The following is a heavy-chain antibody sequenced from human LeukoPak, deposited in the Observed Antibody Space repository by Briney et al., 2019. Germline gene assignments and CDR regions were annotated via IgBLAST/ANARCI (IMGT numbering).Heavy chain of an antibody. V-gene: IGHV1-2*04. J-gene: IGHJ4*02. CDR1: GGTFSSYA. D-gene: IGHD6-19*01. CDR2: INPNSGGT. Sequence: GASVKVSCKASGGTFSSYAISWVRQAPGQGLEWMGWINPNSGGTNYAQKFQGWVTMTRDTSITTAYMELSRLRSDDTAVYYCARGTAVAGSGLVYYFDYWGQGTLVTVSS. CDR3: ARGTAVAGSGLVYYFDY.